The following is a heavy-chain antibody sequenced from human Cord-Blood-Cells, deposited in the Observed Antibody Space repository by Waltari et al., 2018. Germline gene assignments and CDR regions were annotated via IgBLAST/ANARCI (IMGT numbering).Heavy chain of an antibody. CDR1: GFTFDDYA. CDR3: AKRYDFWSGLGD. D-gene: IGHD3-3*01. V-gene: IGHV3-9*01. CDR2: ISWNSGSI. Sequence: EVQLVESGGGLVQPGRSLRLSCAASGFTFDDYAMLWVGQAPGKGLEWVSGISWNSGSIGYADSVKCRFTISRDNAKNSLYLQMNSLRAEDTALYYCAKRYDFWSGLGDWGQGTLVTVSS. J-gene: IGHJ4*02.